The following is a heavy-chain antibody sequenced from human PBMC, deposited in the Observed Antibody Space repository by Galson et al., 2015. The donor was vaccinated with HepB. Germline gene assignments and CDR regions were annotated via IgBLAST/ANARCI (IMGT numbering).Heavy chain of an antibody. CDR3: AKSAPGGSPEETYYYYGMDV. CDR1: GFTFDDYG. CDR2: ISGSGGST. J-gene: IGHJ6*02. D-gene: IGHD3-10*01. V-gene: IGHV3-23*01. Sequence: SLRLSCAASGFTFDDYGMSWVRQAPGKGLEWVSAISGSGGSTYYADSVKGRFTISRDNSKNTLYLQMNSLRAEDTAVYYCAKSAPGGSPEETYYYYGMDVWGQGTTVTVSS.